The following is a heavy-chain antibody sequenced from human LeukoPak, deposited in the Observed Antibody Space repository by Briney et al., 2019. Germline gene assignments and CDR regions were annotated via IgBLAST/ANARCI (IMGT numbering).Heavy chain of an antibody. Sequence: SGPTLVKPTQTLTLTCTFSGFSLSTSGVGVGWIRQPPGKALEWLALIYWDDDKRYSPSLKSRLTITKDTSKNQVVLTMTNMDPVDTATYYCARVRSRYQFFHYYFDYWSQGTLVTVSS. CDR1: GFSLSTSGVG. V-gene: IGHV2-5*02. CDR3: ARVRSRYQFFHYYFDY. D-gene: IGHD2-2*01. J-gene: IGHJ4*02. CDR2: IYWDDDK.